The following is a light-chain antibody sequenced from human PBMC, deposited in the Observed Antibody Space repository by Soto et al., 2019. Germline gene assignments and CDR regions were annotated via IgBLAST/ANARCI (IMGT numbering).Light chain of an antibody. V-gene: IGLV1-40*01. J-gene: IGLJ3*02. CDR1: SSNIGAGYD. CDR2: GNS. CDR3: QSYDISLSSWV. Sequence: QSVLTQPPSVSEAPGQRVTISCTGSSSNIGAGYDVHWYQQLPGTAPKLLIYGNSNRPSGVPDRFSGSKSGTSASLAITGLRAEDEADYYCQSYDISLSSWVFGGGTKLTVL.